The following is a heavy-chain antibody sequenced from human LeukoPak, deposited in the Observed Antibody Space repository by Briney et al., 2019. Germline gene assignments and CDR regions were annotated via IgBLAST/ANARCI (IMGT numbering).Heavy chain of an antibody. CDR1: GYSFTSYW. Sequence: PGESLKISCKGSGYSFTSYWIGWVRQMPGKGLEWMGIIYPGDSDTRYSPSFQGQVTISADKSISTAYLQWSSLKASDTAMYYCARHAVNVDTAIAPGAWYDYVWGSYRYIMSYFDYWGQGTLVTVSS. J-gene: IGHJ4*02. D-gene: IGHD3-16*02. CDR3: ARHAVNVDTAIAPGAWYDYVWGSYRYIMSYFDY. V-gene: IGHV5-51*01. CDR2: IYPGDSDT.